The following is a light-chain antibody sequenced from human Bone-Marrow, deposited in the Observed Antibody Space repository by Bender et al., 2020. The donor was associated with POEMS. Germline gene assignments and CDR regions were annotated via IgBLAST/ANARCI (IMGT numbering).Light chain of an antibody. CDR1: NIGKKI. Sequence: SYVLTQPPSVSVAPGQTATITCGGNNIGKKIVHWYQQKPGQAPLLVVYDDSDRPPGIPDRFSGSNSGNTATLTISRVEAGDEADYYCQVWDTANDHYVFGSGTKVTVL. J-gene: IGLJ1*01. V-gene: IGLV3-21*02. CDR3: QVWDTANDHYV. CDR2: DDS.